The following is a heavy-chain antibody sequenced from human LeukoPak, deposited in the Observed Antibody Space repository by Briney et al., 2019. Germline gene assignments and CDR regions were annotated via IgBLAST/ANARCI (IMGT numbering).Heavy chain of an antibody. J-gene: IGHJ6*03. CDR1: GGSISSYY. Sequence: SETLSLTCTVSGGSISSYYWSWIRQPAGKGREWIGRIYTSGSTNYNPSLKSRVTMSVDTSKNQFSLKLSSVTAADTAVYYCARDRGLDNPDDYGDYGGRGDYYYYMDVWGKGTTVSVSS. D-gene: IGHD4-17*01. CDR3: ARDRGLDNPDDYGDYGGRGDYYYYMDV. CDR2: IYTSGST. V-gene: IGHV4-4*07.